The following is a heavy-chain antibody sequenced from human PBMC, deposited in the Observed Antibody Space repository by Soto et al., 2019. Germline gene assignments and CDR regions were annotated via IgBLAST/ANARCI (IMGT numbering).Heavy chain of an antibody. J-gene: IGHJ6*04. CDR3: ARLVLAAAGILDYYYYYGMDV. Sequence: WETLSLTCAVYGLSFSGYYLSWVRQAPGKGLEWIGEINHSGSTNYNPSLQSRVTLSVDTSKNQFSLKLSSVTAADTAVYYCARLVLAAAGILDYYYYYGMDVWGKGTTFTVS. CDR1: GLSFSGYY. V-gene: IGHV4-34*01. CDR2: INHSGST. D-gene: IGHD6-13*01.